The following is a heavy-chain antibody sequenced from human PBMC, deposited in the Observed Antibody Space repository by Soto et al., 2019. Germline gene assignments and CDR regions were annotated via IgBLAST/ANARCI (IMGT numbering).Heavy chain of an antibody. D-gene: IGHD6-13*01. Sequence: QVQLVESGGGVVQPGRSLRLSCAASGFTFSSYGMHWVRQAPGKGLEWVAVISYDGSNKYYADSVKGRFTISRDNSKNTLYPQMNSLRAEDTAVYYCAKARDSSSWYVLYYYYYGMDVWGQGTTVTVSS. V-gene: IGHV3-30*18. CDR1: GFTFSSYG. CDR2: ISYDGSNK. J-gene: IGHJ6*02. CDR3: AKARDSSSWYVLYYYYYGMDV.